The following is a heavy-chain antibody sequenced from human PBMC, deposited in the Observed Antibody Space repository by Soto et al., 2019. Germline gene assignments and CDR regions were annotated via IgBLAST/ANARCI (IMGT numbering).Heavy chain of an antibody. V-gene: IGHV4-61*03. CDR3: ARVVQKDGGLLSNYYYGLDV. CDR1: GGSVSNGYYY. Sequence: QVQLQESGPGLVKASETLSLTCSVSGGSVSNGYYYWTWIRQPPGKGLEWIGYIHYSGGTNYNPSLKSRVTISVDTSNNHFSLKLSSVTAADTAVYYCARVVQKDGGLLSNYYYGLDVWGQGTTVTVSS. D-gene: IGHD3-10*01. CDR2: IHYSGGT. J-gene: IGHJ6*02.